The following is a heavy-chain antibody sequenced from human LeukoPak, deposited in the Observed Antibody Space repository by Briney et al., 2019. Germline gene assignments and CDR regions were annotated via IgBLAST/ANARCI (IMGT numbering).Heavy chain of an antibody. CDR2: IYNSGST. J-gene: IGHJ1*01. V-gene: IGHV4-59*01. D-gene: IGHD3-22*01. CDR3: ARDHYYDSSGYTFRH. CDR1: GASISDFN. Sequence: PSETLSLTCTVSGASISDFNWNWFRQSPGKGLEWIGCIYNSGSTNYNPSLKSRVTISVVTSKNEFSLKLSSVTAADAAVYYCARDHYYDSSGYTFRHWGQGTLVTVSS.